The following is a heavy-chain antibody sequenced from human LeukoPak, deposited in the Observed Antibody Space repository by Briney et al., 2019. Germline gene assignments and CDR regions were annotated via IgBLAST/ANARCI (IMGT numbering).Heavy chain of an antibody. Sequence: SETLSLTCSVSGGSITTYFWTWIRQPPGKGLEWIGYIYYSGNTNYNPSLSSRVSISVDPSKRHFSLRLSSVTAADTAVYYCARDWAEAPSSGWSYWSFDLWGRGTLVTVSS. CDR3: ARDWAEAPSSGWSYWSFDL. CDR1: GGSITTYF. D-gene: IGHD6-19*01. CDR2: IYYSGNT. V-gene: IGHV4-59*01. J-gene: IGHJ2*01.